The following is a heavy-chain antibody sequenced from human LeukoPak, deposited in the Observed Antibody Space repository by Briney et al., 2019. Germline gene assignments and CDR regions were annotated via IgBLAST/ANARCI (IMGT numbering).Heavy chain of an antibody. CDR1: GGSFSGYY. CDR3: ARHYRPTVTVWFDP. D-gene: IGHD4-17*01. J-gene: IGHJ5*02. Sequence: PSETLSLTCAVYGGSFSGYYWSWIRQPPGKGLEWIGEINHSGSTNYNPSLKSRVTISVDTSKNQFSLKLSSVTAADTAVYYCARHYRPTVTVWFDPWGQGTLVTVSS. V-gene: IGHV4-34*01. CDR2: INHSGST.